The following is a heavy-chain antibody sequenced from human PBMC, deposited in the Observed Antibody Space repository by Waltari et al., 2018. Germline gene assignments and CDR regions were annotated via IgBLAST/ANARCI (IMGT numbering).Heavy chain of an antibody. CDR2: TKNKANSHIT. J-gene: IGHJ4*02. D-gene: IGHD1-1*01. Sequence: EVQLVESGGGLVQPGGSLRLSCAASGFTFTDHYMDWVRQAPGQGLEWISRTKNKANSHITDYAASVKGRFIASRDDSKNSLYLQMNNLKTEDTAVYYCARDTATALDSWTQGTLVTVSA. CDR3: ARDTATALDS. V-gene: IGHV3-72*01. CDR1: GFTFTDHY.